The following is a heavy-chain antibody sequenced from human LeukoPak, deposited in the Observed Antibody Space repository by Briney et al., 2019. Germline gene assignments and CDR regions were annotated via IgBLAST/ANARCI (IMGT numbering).Heavy chain of an antibody. CDR1: GYSISSGYQ. V-gene: IGHV4-38-2*02. CDR2: IYHSGSA. D-gene: IGHD2-2*01. CDR3: ARDPRWLTPDCTSTSCYENYFDP. Sequence: SETLSLTCAVPGYSISSGYQWAWIRQSPRKGLEWIGSIYHSGSAHYNPSLKSRVTISVETSKNQFSLKMYSVTAADTAVYYCARDPRWLTPDCTSTSCYENYFDPWGQGTLVTVSS. J-gene: IGHJ5*02.